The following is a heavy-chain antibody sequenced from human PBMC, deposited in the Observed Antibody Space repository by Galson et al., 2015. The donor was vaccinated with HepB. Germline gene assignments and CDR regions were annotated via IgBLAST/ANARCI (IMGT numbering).Heavy chain of an antibody. V-gene: IGHV1-3*01. J-gene: IGHJ4*02. CDR1: GSTFTSYA. CDR2: INAGNGNT. D-gene: IGHD1-26*01. CDR3: ARDRRGWELTFDY. Sequence: SVKVSCKASGSTFTSYAMHWVRQAPGQRLEWMGWINAGNGNTKYSQKFQGRVTITRDTSASTAYIELSSLRSEDTAVYYCARDRRGWELTFDYWGQGTLVTVSS.